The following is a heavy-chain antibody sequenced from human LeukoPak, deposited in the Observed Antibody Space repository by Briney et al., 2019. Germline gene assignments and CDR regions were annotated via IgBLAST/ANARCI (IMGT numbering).Heavy chain of an antibody. Sequence: GRSLRLSCAASGFTFDDYAMHWVRQAPGKGLEWVSGISWNSGSIGYADSVKGRFTISRDNAKNSLYLRMNSLRAEDTALYYCAKGGSIQYRYFDYWGQGTLVTVSS. CDR1: GFTFDDYA. V-gene: IGHV3-9*01. CDR3: AKGGSIQYRYFDY. D-gene: IGHD2-8*01. J-gene: IGHJ4*02. CDR2: ISWNSGSI.